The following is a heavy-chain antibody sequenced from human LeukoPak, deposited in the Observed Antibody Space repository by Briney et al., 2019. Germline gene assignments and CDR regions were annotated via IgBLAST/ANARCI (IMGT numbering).Heavy chain of an antibody. D-gene: IGHD3-10*01. CDR2: ITYSGST. CDR3: AKHYMGSSYNRAVDY. CDR1: GGSIKNHY. V-gene: IGHV4-4*07. J-gene: IGHJ4*02. Sequence: SETLSFTCSVSGGSIKNHYWSWVRQPAGKGLEWIGRITYSGSTKCNPSLKSRVTMSVDTSNNQFSLKLNSVTAADTAVYYCAKHYMGSSYNRAVDYWGQGTLVTVSS.